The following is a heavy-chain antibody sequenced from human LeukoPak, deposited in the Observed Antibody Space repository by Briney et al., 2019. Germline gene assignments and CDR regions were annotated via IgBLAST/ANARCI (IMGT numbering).Heavy chain of an antibody. J-gene: IGHJ4*02. CDR1: GFTVSSNY. CDR2: IYSGGST. CDR3: AREGGTYSYQFGY. Sequence: GGSLRLSCAASGFTVSSNYISWVRQGPGKGLEWVSVIYSGGSTYYADSVKGRFTISRDNSKNTLYLQMSSLRAEDTAVYYCAREGGTYSYQFGYWGQGTQVTVSS. V-gene: IGHV3-66*01. D-gene: IGHD1-26*01.